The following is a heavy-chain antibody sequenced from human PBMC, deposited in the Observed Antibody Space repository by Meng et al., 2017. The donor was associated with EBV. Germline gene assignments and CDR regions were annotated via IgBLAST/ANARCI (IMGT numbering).Heavy chain of an antibody. CDR2: IIPIFGTA. Sequence: QEQLVQAGAEAKKPXSSVKVSCKACGGAFSNYAISWVRQATGQGLEWMGGIIPIFGTANYAQRFQGRVTITADESTNTAYMELSSLRSEDTAVYFCARRPLAYSSSNYWLDPWGQGTLFNVSS. CDR3: ARRPLAYSSSNYWLDP. V-gene: IGHV1-69*01. CDR1: GGAFSNYA. J-gene: IGHJ5*02. D-gene: IGHD6-13*01.